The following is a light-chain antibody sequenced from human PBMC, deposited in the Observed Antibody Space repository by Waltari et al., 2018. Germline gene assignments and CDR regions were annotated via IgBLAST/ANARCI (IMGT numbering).Light chain of an antibody. Sequence: EIVLTQSPGTLSLSPGDRATLSCRASQSVSSSYLAWYQQKPGQAPRLLIYGASSRATGMPDRFSGSGSGTDFTLTISRLEPEDFAVYYCQQYGSSPNTFGQGTKLEIK. CDR3: QQYGSSPNT. CDR2: GAS. J-gene: IGKJ2*01. CDR1: QSVSSSY. V-gene: IGKV3-20*01.